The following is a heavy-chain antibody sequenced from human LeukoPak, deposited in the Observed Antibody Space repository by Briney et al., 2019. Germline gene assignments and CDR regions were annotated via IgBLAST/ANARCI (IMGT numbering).Heavy chain of an antibody. D-gene: IGHD3-10*01. CDR1: GYTFTGYY. CDR2: INPNSGGT. CDR3: AREGLLWFGELLFNWFDP. J-gene: IGHJ5*02. V-gene: IGHV1-2*02. Sequence: EASVKVSCKASGYTFTGYYMHWVRQAPGQGLEWMRWINPNSGGTNYAQKFQGRVTMTRDTSISTAYMELSRLRSDDTAVYYCAREGLLWFGELLFNWFDPWGQGTLVTVSS.